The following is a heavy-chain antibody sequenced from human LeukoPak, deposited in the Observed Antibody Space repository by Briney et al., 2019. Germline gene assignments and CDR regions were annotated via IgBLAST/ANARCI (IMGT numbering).Heavy chain of an antibody. CDR3: ARGTRTKGVVIYYYYMDV. CDR1: GFTFSSYA. Sequence: GGSLRLSCAASGFTFSSYAMHWVRQAPGKGLEYVSAISSNGGSTYYANSVKGRFTISRDNSKNTLYLQMGSLRAEDMAVYYCARGTRTKGVVIYYYYMDVWGKGTTVTVSS. J-gene: IGHJ6*03. CDR2: ISSNGGST. V-gene: IGHV3-64*01. D-gene: IGHD3-3*01.